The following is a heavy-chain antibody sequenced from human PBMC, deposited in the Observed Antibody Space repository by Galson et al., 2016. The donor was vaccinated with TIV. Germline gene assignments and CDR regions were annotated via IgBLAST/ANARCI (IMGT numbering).Heavy chain of an antibody. Sequence: SETLSLTCTVYGASLRGFYWTWIRQPPGKGLEWIGEINHSGGTTYNPSFKTRVSISLDTSKNQSSLILGSVTAAYTAVYYCARHRTLDFGGSRIYYNGMDVWGQGTTVPVSS. V-gene: IGHV4-34*01. CDR2: INHSGGT. J-gene: IGHJ6*01. D-gene: IGHD4-23*01. CDR3: ARHRTLDFGGSRIYYNGMDV. CDR1: GASLRGFY.